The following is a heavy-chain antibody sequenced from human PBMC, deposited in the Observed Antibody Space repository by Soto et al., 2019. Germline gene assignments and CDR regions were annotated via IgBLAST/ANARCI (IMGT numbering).Heavy chain of an antibody. J-gene: IGHJ4*02. V-gene: IGHV4-59*01. CDR3: ARGLGPMIPFGGVIEETPVDY. CDR2: IYYSGST. D-gene: IGHD3-16*02. CDR1: GGSISSYY. Sequence: QVQLQESGPGLVKPSETLSLTCTVSGGSISSYYWSWIRQPPGKGLEWIGYIYYSGSTNYNPSLKSRVTISVDTSKNQFSLKLSSVTAADTAVYYCARGLGPMIPFGGVIEETPVDYWGQGTLVTVSS.